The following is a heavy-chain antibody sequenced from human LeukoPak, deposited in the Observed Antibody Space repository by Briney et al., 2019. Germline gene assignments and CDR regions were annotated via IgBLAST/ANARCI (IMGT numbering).Heavy chain of an antibody. CDR3: WAVSAATLGVGDY. CDR1: GFTFSSYG. D-gene: IGHD6-13*01. Sequence: GGSLRLSCAASGFTFSSYGMHWVRQAPGKGLEWVAFIRYDGSNKYYADSVKGRFTISRDNSKNTLYLQMNSLRAEDTAVYYCWAVSAATLGVGDYWGQGTLVTVSS. V-gene: IGHV3-30*02. CDR2: IRYDGSNK. J-gene: IGHJ4*02.